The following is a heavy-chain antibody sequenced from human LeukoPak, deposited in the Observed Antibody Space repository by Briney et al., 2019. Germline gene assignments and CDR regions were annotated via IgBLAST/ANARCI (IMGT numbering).Heavy chain of an antibody. CDR3: ARKTYYYDSSGYSREYYFDY. Sequence: PSETLSLTCAVSGGSISSSNWWSWVRQPPGQGLEWIGEIYHSGSTNYNPSLKSRVTISVDKSKNQFSLKLSSVTAADTAVYYCARKTYYYDSSGYSREYYFDYWGQGTLVTVSS. CDR2: IYHSGST. D-gene: IGHD3-22*01. CDR1: GGSISSSNW. V-gene: IGHV4-4*02. J-gene: IGHJ4*02.